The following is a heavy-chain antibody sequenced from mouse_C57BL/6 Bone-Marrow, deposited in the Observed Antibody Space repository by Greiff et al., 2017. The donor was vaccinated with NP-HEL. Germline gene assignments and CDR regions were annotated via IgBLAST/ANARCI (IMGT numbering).Heavy chain of an antibody. CDR1: GFNIKDDY. Sequence: DVQLQESGAELVRPGASVKLSCTASGFNIKDDYMHWVKQRPEQGLEWIGWIDPENGDTEYASKFQGKATITADTSSNTAYLQLSSLTSEDTAVYYCTTGTRRFAYWGQGTLVTVSA. V-gene: IGHV14-4*01. J-gene: IGHJ3*01. CDR3: TTGTRRFAY. CDR2: IDPENGDT.